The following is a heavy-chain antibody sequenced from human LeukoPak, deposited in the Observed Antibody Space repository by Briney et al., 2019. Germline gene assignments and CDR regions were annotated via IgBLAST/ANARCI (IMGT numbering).Heavy chain of an antibody. CDR1: GFTFSDYY. CDR2: ISYDGSNK. CDR3: ARSEWYDY. Sequence: GGSLRLSCAASGFTFSDYYMSWIRQAPGKGLEWVAVISYDGSNKYYADSVKGRFTISRDNSKNTLYLQMNSLRAEDTAVYYCARSEWYDYWGQGTLVTVSS. V-gene: IGHV3-30-3*01. D-gene: IGHD3-3*01. J-gene: IGHJ4*02.